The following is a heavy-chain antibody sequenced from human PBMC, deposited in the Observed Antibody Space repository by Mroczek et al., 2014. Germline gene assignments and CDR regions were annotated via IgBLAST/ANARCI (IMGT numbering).Heavy chain of an antibody. CDR1: GGSISSGDYY. D-gene: IGHD3-22*01. CDR3: ARVDHYYDSSGEVPQYYFDY. V-gene: IGHV4-30-4*01. Sequence: QVQLQQSGPGLVKPSQTLSLTCTVSGGSISSGDYYWSWIRQPPGKGLEWIGYIHYSGSTYYNPSLKSRVTISVDTSKNQISLKLSSVTAADTAVYYCARVDHYYDSSGEVPQYYFDYWGQGTLVTVSS. J-gene: IGHJ4*02. CDR2: IHYSGST.